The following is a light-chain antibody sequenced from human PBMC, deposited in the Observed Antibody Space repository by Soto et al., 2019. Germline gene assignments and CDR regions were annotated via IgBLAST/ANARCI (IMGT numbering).Light chain of an antibody. Sequence: QSALTQPASVSGSPGQSITISCTGTSSDIGGLNYVSWYQQHPGKAPKLIIYQVSNRPSGVSNRFSGSKSGNTASLTISGLQAEDEADYYCRSCTTTNTLEVVFGGGTKLTVL. V-gene: IGLV2-14*01. CDR1: SSDIGGLNY. CDR2: QVS. CDR3: RSCTTTNTLEVV. J-gene: IGLJ3*02.